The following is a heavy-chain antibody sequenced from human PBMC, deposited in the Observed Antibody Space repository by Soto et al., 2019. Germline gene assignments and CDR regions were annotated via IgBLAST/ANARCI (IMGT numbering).Heavy chain of an antibody. V-gene: IGHV2-26*01. Sequence: QVTLKESGPVLVKHTETLTLTCTVSGFSLSNTRMGVSWIRQPPGKALEWLAHIFSNDAKSYSTSLKSRLTISKDTSKSQVVLTVTNMDPVDTATYYCARIRWIREYYFDYWGQGTLVAVSS. CDR2: IFSNDAK. CDR1: GFSLSNTRMG. J-gene: IGHJ4*02. D-gene: IGHD5-18*01. CDR3: ARIRWIREYYFDY.